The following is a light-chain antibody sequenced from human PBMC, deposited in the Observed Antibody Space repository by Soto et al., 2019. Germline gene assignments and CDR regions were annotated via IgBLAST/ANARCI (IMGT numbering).Light chain of an antibody. CDR1: QSVSGSY. J-gene: IGKJ4*01. CDR2: GAS. V-gene: IGKV3-20*01. Sequence: EIVLTQSPGTLSLSPGERATLSCRASQSVSGSYLAWYQQKPGQPPRLLIYGASSRATGIPDRFSGSGSGTDFTLTIGRLEPEDFAVYYCQQYGRSPTFGGGTKVEIK. CDR3: QQYGRSPT.